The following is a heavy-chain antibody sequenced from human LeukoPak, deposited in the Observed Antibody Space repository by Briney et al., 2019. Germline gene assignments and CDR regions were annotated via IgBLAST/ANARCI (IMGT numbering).Heavy chain of an antibody. V-gene: IGHV4-4*02. J-gene: IGHJ4*02. CDR2: IYHSGST. CDR3: ALQGGDARLTKLRGVVIHNFHF. Sequence: PSETLSLTCAVSGGSISSSNWWTWVRQPPGKGLEWIGEIYHSGSTNYNPSLKSRVTISVDKSKNQFSLKLTSVTAADTAVYNCALQGGDARLTKLRGVVIHNFHFWGQGTLVTVSS. CDR1: GGSISSSNW. D-gene: IGHD3-10*01.